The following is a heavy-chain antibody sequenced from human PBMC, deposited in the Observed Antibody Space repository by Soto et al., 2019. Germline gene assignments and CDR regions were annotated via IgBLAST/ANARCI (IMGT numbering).Heavy chain of an antibody. V-gene: IGHV1-24*01. D-gene: IGHD6-19*01. J-gene: IGHJ4*02. CDR3: ATEYSSGWTYYFDY. CDR1: GSTLIELS. CDR2: FDPEDGET. Sequence: ASLTGSCQVSGSTLIELSMHWVRQAPGKGLEWMGGFDPEDGETIYAQKFQGRVTMTEDTSTDTAYMELSSLRSEDTAVYYCATEYSSGWTYYFDYWGQGTLVTVSS.